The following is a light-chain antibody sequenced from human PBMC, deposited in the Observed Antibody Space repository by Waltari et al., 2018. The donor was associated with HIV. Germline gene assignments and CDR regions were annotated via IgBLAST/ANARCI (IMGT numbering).Light chain of an antibody. CDR1: QSLVHTNGKTY. Sequence: DIVMTQTPLSSPVTPGQPAAFSCRSSQSLVHTNGKTYVSWLHQRPGQPPRVLFYQVSKRLSGVPDRFTGSGAGTNFILKISRVEPEDVGVFYCMQGTHFPRTFGQGTKV. J-gene: IGKJ1*01. V-gene: IGKV2-24*01. CDR3: MQGTHFPRT. CDR2: QVS.